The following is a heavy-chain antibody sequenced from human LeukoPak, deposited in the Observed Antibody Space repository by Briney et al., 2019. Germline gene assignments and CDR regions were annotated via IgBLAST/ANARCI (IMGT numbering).Heavy chain of an antibody. D-gene: IGHD3-10*01. Sequence: SETLSLTCTVSGGSISSSSYYWSWIRQPAGKGLEWIGRIYTSGSTNYNPSLKSRVTMSVDTSKNQFSLKLSSVTAADTAVYYCARDLGGKLLWLGGRWFDPWGQGTLVTVSS. CDR1: GGSISSSSYY. V-gene: IGHV4-61*02. J-gene: IGHJ5*02. CDR2: IYTSGST. CDR3: ARDLGGKLLWLGGRWFDP.